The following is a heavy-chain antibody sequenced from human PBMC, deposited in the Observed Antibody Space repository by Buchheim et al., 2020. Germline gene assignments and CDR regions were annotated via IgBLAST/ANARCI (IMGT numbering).Heavy chain of an antibody. Sequence: QVQLQQWGAGLLKPSETLSLTCAVYGGSFSGYYWSWIRQPPGKGLEWSGEINHSGSTNYNPSLKSRVTISVDTSKNQFALKLSSVTAADTAVYYCARMVNSRDSFDDYDSSGYLPNDYWGQGTL. J-gene: IGHJ4*02. CDR2: INHSGST. D-gene: IGHD3-22*01. CDR1: GGSFSGYY. CDR3: ARMVNSRDSFDDYDSSGYLPNDY. V-gene: IGHV4-34*01.